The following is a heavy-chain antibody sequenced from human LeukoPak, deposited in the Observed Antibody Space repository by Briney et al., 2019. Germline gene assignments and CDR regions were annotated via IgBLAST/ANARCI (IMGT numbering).Heavy chain of an antibody. V-gene: IGHV4-61*02. J-gene: IGHJ4*02. Sequence: SQTLSLTCTVSGGSISGGSYYWSWIRQPAGKGLEWIGRIYTSGSTNYNPSLKSRVTISVDTSKNQFSLKLSSVTAADTAVYYCARGEPYGDFDYWGQGTLVTVSS. CDR2: IYTSGST. CDR3: ARGEPYGDFDY. CDR1: GGSISGGSYY. D-gene: IGHD4-17*01.